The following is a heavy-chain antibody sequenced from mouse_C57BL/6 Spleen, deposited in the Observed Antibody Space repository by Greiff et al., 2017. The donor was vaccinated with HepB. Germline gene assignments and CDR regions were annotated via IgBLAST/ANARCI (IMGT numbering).Heavy chain of an antibody. D-gene: IGHD3-2*02. CDR2: IWRGGST. J-gene: IGHJ2*01. Sequence: VQLVESGPGLVQPSPSLSITCTASGFSLTSYGVHWVRQSPGEGLEWLGVIWRGGSTDYNAAFMSRLSITKDNSKSQVFFKMNSLQADDTAIYYCAKDRAGYVDYFDYWGQGTTLTVSS. V-gene: IGHV2-5*01. CDR1: GFSLTSYG. CDR3: AKDRAGYVDYFDY.